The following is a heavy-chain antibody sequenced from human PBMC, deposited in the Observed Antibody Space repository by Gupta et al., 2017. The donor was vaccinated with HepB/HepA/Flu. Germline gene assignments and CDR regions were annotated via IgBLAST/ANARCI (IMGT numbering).Heavy chain of an antibody. Sequence: QPQESGPGLVKPSETLSRTFTVSGDSISGYSWSWIRQIPGKGLEYIGYFSDSGITVYRPARTSRVTISEDTSKNQFSLTVRYSKATDTAVYYCARVGGFCVAKWFLELWGRGNLVTVSP. D-gene: IGHD3-10*01. J-gene: IGHJ2*01. V-gene: IGHV4-59*13. CDR3: ARVGGFCVAKWFLEL. CDR2: FSDSGIT. CDR1: GDSISGYS.